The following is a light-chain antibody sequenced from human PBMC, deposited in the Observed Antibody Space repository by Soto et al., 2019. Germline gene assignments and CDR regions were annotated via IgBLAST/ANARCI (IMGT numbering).Light chain of an antibody. CDR3: QQYDNWPWT. V-gene: IGKV3-15*01. CDR2: GAS. Sequence: EILWTQSPCTLSLSPGERATLSCRASQSISDTLAWYKQKPGQAPSLLIYGASRRATGFPARFRGSGSGTEFTLTISSLKSEDFEVYYCQQYDNWPWTFGQGTKVDIK. CDR1: QSISDT. J-gene: IGKJ1*01.